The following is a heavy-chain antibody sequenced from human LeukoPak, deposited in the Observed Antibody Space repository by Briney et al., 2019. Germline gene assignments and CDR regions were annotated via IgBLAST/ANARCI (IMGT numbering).Heavy chain of an antibody. CDR1: GYSISSGYY. CDR2: IYYSGST. V-gene: IGHV4-61*01. D-gene: IGHD3-10*01. J-gene: IGHJ5*02. Sequence: SETLSLTCTVSGYSISSGYYWGWIRQSPGKGLEWIGYIYYSGSTNYNPSLKSRVTISVDTSKNQFSLKLSSVSAADTAVYYCVRGPYGSGISNWFDPWGQGTQVIVSS. CDR3: VRGPYGSGISNWFDP.